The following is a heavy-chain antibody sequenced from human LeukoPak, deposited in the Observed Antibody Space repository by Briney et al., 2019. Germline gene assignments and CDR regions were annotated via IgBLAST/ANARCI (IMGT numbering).Heavy chain of an antibody. CDR1: GYTLSRYW. CDR3: TTDTFGARDS. J-gene: IGHJ4*02. CDR2: INEDGSST. Sequence: GGSLRLSCAASGYTLSRYWMHWVRQGPGKGLVWVSRINEDGSSTSYAESVRGRFTISRDNAKNTLYLQMNSLRAEDAAVYYCTTDTFGARDSWGQGTLVAVSS. D-gene: IGHD3-10*01. V-gene: IGHV3-74*01.